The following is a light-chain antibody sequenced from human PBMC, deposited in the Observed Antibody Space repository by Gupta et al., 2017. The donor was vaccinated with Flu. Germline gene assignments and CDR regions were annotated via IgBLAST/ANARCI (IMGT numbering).Light chain of an antibody. CDR3: KQYGASPPRYT. V-gene: IGKV3-20*01. CDR1: QHLGTSS. CDR2: GTS. J-gene: IGKJ2*01. Sequence: ATLSCRASQHLGTSSLAWYRQSPGPGPSLLIFGTSRRATGIPDRFSATGSGTDFSLTISSLEPEDSAVYFCKQYGASPPRYTFGQGTKLEIK.